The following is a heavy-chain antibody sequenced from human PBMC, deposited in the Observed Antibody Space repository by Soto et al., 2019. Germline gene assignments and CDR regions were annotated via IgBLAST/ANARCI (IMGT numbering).Heavy chain of an antibody. D-gene: IGHD6-13*01. CDR3: ARAQYRSSWYDFDY. CDR1: GYTFTGYY. J-gene: IGHJ4*02. V-gene: IGHV1-2*04. CDR2: INPNSGGT. Sequence: QVQLVQSGAEVTKPWASVKVSCKASGYTFTGYYMHWVRQAPGQGLEWMGWINPNSGGTNYAQKFQGWVTMTRDTSISTAYMELSRLRSEDTAGYDCARAQYRSSWYDFDYWGQGPLVTVSS.